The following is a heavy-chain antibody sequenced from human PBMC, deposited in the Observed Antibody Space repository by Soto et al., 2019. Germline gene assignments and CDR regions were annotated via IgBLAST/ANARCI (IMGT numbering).Heavy chain of an antibody. CDR1: GFTFSNAW. Sequence: EVQLVESGGGLVKPGGSLRLSCAASGFTFSNAWMSWVRQAPGKGLEWVGRIKSKTDGGTTDYAAPVKGRFTISRDDSKNTLYLQMNSLKPEDTAVYYCTTRFYYGSGSYYIKNYWGQRTLVTVSS. CDR2: IKSKTDGGTT. CDR3: TTRFYYGSGSYYIKNY. J-gene: IGHJ4*02. V-gene: IGHV3-15*01. D-gene: IGHD3-10*01.